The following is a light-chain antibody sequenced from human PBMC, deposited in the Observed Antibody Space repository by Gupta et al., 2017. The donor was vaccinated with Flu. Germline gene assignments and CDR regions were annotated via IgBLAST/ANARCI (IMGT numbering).Light chain of an antibody. J-gene: IGLJ1*01. V-gene: IGLV3-25*02. CDR1: ALPKQY. CDR3: QSTDSSGSYV. CDR2: KDS. Sequence: SYELPPPPSVSVSPGQTARITCSGDALPKQYAYWYQQKPAQAPVLVIYKDSERPSGIPGRFSGSSSGTTVTLTISGVQAEDEADYYCQSTDSSGSYVFGTGTKVTVL.